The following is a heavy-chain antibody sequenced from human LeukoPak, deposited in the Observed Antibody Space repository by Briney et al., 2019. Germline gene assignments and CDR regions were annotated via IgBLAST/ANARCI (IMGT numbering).Heavy chain of an antibody. V-gene: IGHV4-34*01. D-gene: IGHD3-3*01. CDR2: INHSGST. Sequence: PSETLSLTCAVYGGSFSGYYWSWIRQPPGKGLEWIGEINHSGSTNYNPSLKSRVTISVDTSKNQFSLKLSSVTAADTAVYYCARHDFWSGYHPQFDPWGQGTLVTVSS. J-gene: IGHJ5*02. CDR3: ARHDFWSGYHPQFDP. CDR1: GGSFSGYY.